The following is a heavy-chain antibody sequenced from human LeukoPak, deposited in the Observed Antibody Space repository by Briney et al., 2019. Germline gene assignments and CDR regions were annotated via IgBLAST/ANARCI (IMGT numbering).Heavy chain of an antibody. J-gene: IGHJ4*02. CDR3: ATGVSGSYYESAY. D-gene: IGHD1-26*01. Sequence: ASVKVSCKVSGYTLTELSMHWVRQAPGKGLEWMGGFDPEDGETIYAQKFQGRATMTEDTSTDTAYMELSSLRSEDTAMYYCATGVSGSYYESAYWGQGTLVTVSS. CDR1: GYTLTELS. CDR2: FDPEDGET. V-gene: IGHV1-24*01.